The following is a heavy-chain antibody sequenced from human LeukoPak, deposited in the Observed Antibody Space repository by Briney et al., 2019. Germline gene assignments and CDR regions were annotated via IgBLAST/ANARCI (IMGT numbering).Heavy chain of an antibody. Sequence: GGSLRLSCAASGFTFDDYAMHWVRQAPGKGLEWVSGISWNSGSIGYADSVKGRFTISRDNAKNSLYLQMNSLRAEDMALYYCAKGSQVVPAGGWFDPWGQGTLVTVSS. J-gene: IGHJ5*02. V-gene: IGHV3-9*03. CDR3: AKGSQVVPAGGWFDP. CDR1: GFTFDDYA. CDR2: ISWNSGSI. D-gene: IGHD2-2*01.